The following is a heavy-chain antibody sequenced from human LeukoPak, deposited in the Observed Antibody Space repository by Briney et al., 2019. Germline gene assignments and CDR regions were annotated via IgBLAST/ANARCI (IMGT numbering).Heavy chain of an antibody. CDR2: INPNSGGT. J-gene: IGHJ5*02. CDR3: AREGQGYCNGGSCYNRNWFDP. Sequence: AASVKVSCKASGYTFTGYYMHWVRQAPGQGLEWMGWINPNSGGTNYAQKFQGRVTMTRDTSISTAYMELSRLRSDDTAVYYCAREGQGYCNGGSCYNRNWFDPWGQGTLVTVSS. V-gene: IGHV1-2*02. CDR1: GYTFTGYY. D-gene: IGHD2-15*01.